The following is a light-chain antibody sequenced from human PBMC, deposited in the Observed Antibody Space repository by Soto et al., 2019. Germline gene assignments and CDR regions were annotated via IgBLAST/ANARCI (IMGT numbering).Light chain of an antibody. CDR3: QQYNSYLIT. J-gene: IGKJ5*01. Sequence: DIQMTQSPSTLSASIGDRVTITCRASQSISSWLAWYQQKPGKAHKLLIYKASSLESGVPSRLSGSGSGTEFTLTISSLQPDDFATYYCQQYNSYLITFSQGTRLEIK. CDR1: QSISSW. V-gene: IGKV1-5*03. CDR2: KAS.